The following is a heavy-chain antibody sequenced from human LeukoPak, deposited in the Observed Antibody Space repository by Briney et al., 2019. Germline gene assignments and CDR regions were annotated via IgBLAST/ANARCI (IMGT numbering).Heavy chain of an antibody. CDR2: ISAYNGNT. V-gene: IGHV1-18*01. CDR3: AREARGYCSSTSCYYGMDV. D-gene: IGHD2-2*01. Sequence: SVKVSCKASGYTFTSYGISWVRQAPGQGLEWMGWISAYNGNTNYAQKLQGRVTMTTDTSTSTAYMELRSLRSDDTAVYYCAREARGYCSSTSCYYGMDVWGQGTTVTVSS. CDR1: GYTFTSYG. J-gene: IGHJ6*02.